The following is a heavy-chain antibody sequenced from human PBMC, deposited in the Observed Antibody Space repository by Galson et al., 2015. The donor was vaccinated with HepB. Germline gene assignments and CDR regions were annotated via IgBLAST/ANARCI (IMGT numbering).Heavy chain of an antibody. Sequence: CAISGDSVSSNSAAWNWIRQSPSRGLEWLGRTYYRSKRYNDYAVSVRSRITINPDTSKNQFSLQLNSVTPEDTAVYYCARVTYSSGWDDAFDIWGQGTMVTVSS. CDR2: TYYRSKRYN. CDR3: ARVTYSSGWDDAFDI. CDR1: GDSVSSNSAA. J-gene: IGHJ3*02. V-gene: IGHV6-1*01. D-gene: IGHD6-19*01.